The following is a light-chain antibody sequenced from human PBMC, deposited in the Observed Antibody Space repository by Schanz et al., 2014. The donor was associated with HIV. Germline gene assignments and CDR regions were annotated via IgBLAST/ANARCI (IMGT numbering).Light chain of an antibody. CDR1: SSNIGSHT. Sequence: QSVLTQPPSASGTPGQRVTISCSGSSSNIGSHTVNWYQQLPGTAPKLLMYSNDLRPSGVPDRFSGSRSGTSASLAISGLQSEDEADYYCETWDDSLRGPTFGGGTKLTVL. CDR2: SND. CDR3: ETWDDSLRGPT. V-gene: IGLV1-44*01. J-gene: IGLJ2*01.